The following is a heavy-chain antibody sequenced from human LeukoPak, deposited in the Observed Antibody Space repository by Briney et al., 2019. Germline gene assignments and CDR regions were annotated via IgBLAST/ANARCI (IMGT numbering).Heavy chain of an antibody. V-gene: IGHV1-18*01. CDR2: ISAYNGNT. CDR3: ARDGSSSSSVYYYYGMGV. CDR1: GYTFTSYG. D-gene: IGHD6-6*01. J-gene: IGHJ6*02. Sequence: ASVKVSCKASGYTFTSYGISWVRQAPGQGLEWMGWISAYNGNTNYAQKLQGRVTMTTDTSTSTAYMELRSLRSDDTAVYYCARDGSSSSSVYYYYGMGVWGQGTTVTASS.